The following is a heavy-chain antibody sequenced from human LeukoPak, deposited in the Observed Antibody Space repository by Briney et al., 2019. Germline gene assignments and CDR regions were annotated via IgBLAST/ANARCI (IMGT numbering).Heavy chain of an antibody. CDR2: IISDGSRT. CDR1: GFTFSNYW. V-gene: IGHV3-74*01. D-gene: IGHD4-17*01. CDR3: VRDGDNLGRDFVY. Sequence: GGSLRLSCAASGFTFSNYWMYWVRQASGKGLVWVSQIISDGSRTYYADSVKGRFTISRDNTKNTLYLQMNSLRAEDTAVYYCVRDGDNLGRDFVYWGQGTLVTVSS. J-gene: IGHJ4*02.